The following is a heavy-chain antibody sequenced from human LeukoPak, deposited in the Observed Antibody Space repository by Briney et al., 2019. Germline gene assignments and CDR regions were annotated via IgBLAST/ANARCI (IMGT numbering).Heavy chain of an antibody. D-gene: IGHD6-13*01. CDR2: ISDSGGST. V-gene: IGHV3-23*01. J-gene: IGHJ6*02. CDR1: GFTFSSYA. Sequence: QPGGSLRLSCAASGFTFSSYAMSWVRQAPGKGLEWVSAISDSGGSTYYADSVKGRLTISRDNSKNTLYLQMNSLRAEDTAVYYCAKLQYSSNWYHHYGLDVWGQGSTVTVSS. CDR3: AKLQYSSNWYHHYGLDV.